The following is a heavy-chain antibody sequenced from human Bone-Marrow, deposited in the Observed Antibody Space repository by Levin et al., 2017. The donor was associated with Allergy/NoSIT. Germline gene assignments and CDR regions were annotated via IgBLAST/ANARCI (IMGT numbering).Heavy chain of an antibody. D-gene: IGHD3-16*02. CDR2: ISSSSSYI. J-gene: IGHJ3*02. CDR3: ARDDMITFGGVIVTSAFDI. V-gene: IGHV3-21*01. Sequence: GGSLRLSCAASGFTFSSYSMNWVRQAPGKGLEWVSSISSSSSYIYYADSVKGRFTISRENAKNSLYLQMNSLRAEDTAVYYCARDDMITFGGVIVTSAFDIWGQGTMVTVSS. CDR1: GFTFSSYS.